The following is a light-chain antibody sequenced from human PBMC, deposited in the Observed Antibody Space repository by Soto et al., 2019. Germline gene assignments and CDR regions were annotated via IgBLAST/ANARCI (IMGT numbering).Light chain of an antibody. CDR3: QQANSFPT. CDR1: QSISSW. Sequence: DIQMTQSPSSLSASVEDRVIITCRASQSISSWLAWYQQKPGKAPRLLIYAASSLQSGVPSRFSGSGSGTDFTLTISSLQPEDFATYYCQQANSFPTFGQGTRLEIK. CDR2: AAS. V-gene: IGKV1-12*01. J-gene: IGKJ5*01.